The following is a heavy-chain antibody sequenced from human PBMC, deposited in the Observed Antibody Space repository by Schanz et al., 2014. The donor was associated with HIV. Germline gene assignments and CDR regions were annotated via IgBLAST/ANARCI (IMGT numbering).Heavy chain of an antibody. D-gene: IGHD2-21*01. CDR2: LWYDGTNT. V-gene: IGHV3-33*01. J-gene: IGHJ4*02. Sequence: QVQLVESGGGVVQPGTSLRLSCAVSGFTFSTYGMHWVRQAPGKGLDWVAALWYDGTNTLYADSVKGRFTISRDDFKDTLYLHMPTLRAEDTATYYCTREGNYYGGSGPGHWGQGALVSVSS. CDR3: TREGNYYGGSGPGH. CDR1: GFTFSTYG.